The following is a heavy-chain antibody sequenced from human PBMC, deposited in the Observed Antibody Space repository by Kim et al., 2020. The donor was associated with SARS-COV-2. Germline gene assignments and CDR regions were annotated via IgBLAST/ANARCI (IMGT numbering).Heavy chain of an antibody. D-gene: IGHD2-8*01. V-gene: IGHV3-30*18. J-gene: IGHJ4*02. CDR2: ISYDESDK. CDR3: AKVKCMQLWPYFDY. CDR1: GFMFSSHG. Sequence: GGSLRLSCTASGFMFSSHGMHWVRQAPGKGLEWVAVISYDESDKYYADSVRGRFTISRDNSKNTLYLQMNSLTAEDTAMYYCAKVKCMQLWPYFDYWGQGTLVTVSS.